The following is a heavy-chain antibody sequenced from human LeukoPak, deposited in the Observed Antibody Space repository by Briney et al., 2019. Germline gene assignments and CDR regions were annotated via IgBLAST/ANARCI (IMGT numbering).Heavy chain of an antibody. V-gene: IGHV3-23*01. CDR2: IPGSGDST. J-gene: IGHJ3*02. CDR1: GFTFSSYA. Sequence: PGGSLRLSCAASGFTFSSYAMSWVRQAPGKGLEWVSAIPGSGDSTYYSDSVRGRFTISRDNSKNTLYLQMNSLRAEDTAVYYCAKSLHDSTTFWSEFRGFDIWAQGTMVTVSS. CDR3: AKSLHDSTTFWSEFRGFDI. D-gene: IGHD2/OR15-2a*01.